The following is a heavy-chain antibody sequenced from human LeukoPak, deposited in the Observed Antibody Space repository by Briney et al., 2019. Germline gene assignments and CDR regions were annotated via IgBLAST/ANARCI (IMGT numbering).Heavy chain of an antibody. CDR3: ARAMFYGDPAGDY. CDR2: IHYSGTT. V-gene: IGHV4-59*01. Sequence: SETLSLTCTVSGGSINNYYWSWIRQPPGKGLEWIGYIHYSGTTNYSPSLKSRVTISLDTSKNQFSLKLSSVTAADTAVYYCARAMFYGDPAGDYWGQGTLVTVSS. D-gene: IGHD4-17*01. J-gene: IGHJ4*02. CDR1: GGSINNYY.